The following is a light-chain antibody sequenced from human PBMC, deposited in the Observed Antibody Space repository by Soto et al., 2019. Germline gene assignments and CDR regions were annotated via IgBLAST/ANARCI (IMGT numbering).Light chain of an antibody. CDR1: QDINNY. V-gene: IGKV1-33*01. Sequence: DIQMTQSPSSLSASVGDRVTITCQASQDINNYLNWYQQKPGKAPKLLIFDAFKLDTGVPSRFSGGGSGTDFTFTITSLQPEDIATYFCQQYDSLPPTFGGETRVEI. CDR3: QQYDSLPPT. CDR2: DAF. J-gene: IGKJ4*01.